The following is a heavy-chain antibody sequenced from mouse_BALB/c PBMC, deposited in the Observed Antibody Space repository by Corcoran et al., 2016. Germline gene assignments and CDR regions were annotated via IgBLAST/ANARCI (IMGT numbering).Heavy chain of an antibody. J-gene: IGHJ1*01. V-gene: IGHV14-3*02. CDR3: ARWDWYFDV. CDR2: IDPANGNT. Sequence: EVQLQQSGAELVKPGASVKLSCTASGFNIKDTYMHWVNQRPEQGLEWIGRIDPANGNTKYDPKFQGKATITADTSSNTAYLERSSLTYEDTAVYYGARWDWYFDVWGAGTTVTVSS. CDR1: GFNIKDTY.